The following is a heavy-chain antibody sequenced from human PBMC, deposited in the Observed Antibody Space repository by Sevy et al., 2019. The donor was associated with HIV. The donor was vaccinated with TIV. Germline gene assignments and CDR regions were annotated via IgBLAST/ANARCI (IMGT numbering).Heavy chain of an antibody. CDR2: VSGSSNYI. D-gene: IGHD1-26*01. CDR1: GFTFITYN. V-gene: IGHV3-21*06. CDR3: ARGPPDGSYDYFDY. J-gene: IGHJ4*02. Sequence: GGSLRLSCAASGFTFITYNMNWVRQAPGKGLEWVSPVSGSSNYIYYAESLKGRFIISRDNAKNTLYLQINSLRADDTAVYYCARGPPDGSYDYFDYWGQGTLVTVSS.